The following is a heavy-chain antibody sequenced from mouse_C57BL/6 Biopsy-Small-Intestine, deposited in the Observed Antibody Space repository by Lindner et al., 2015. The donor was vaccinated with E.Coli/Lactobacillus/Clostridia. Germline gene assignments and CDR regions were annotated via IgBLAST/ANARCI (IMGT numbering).Heavy chain of an antibody. CDR1: GYSFTAHN. V-gene: IGHV1-39*01. Sequence: VQLQESGAELVKPGASVKISCKASGYSFTAHNVNWVKQSHGKSLEWIGTINPYSDNSSYNQKFMGKATLTVDKSSSTAYMQLNSLTSADSAVYYCARAGRGFAYWGQGTLVTVSA. CDR3: ARAGRGFAY. CDR2: INPYSDNS. J-gene: IGHJ3*01.